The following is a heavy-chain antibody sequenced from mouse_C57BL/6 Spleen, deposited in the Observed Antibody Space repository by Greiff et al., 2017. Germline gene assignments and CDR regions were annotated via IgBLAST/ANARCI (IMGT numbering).Heavy chain of an antibody. D-gene: IGHD1-1*01. CDR3: ARSGSSHWYFDV. CDR1: GYTFTDYY. CDR2: INPYNGGT. Sequence: EVQLQQSGPVLVKPGASVKMSCKASGYTFTDYYMNWVKQSHGKSLEWSGVINPYNGGTSYNQKFKGKATLTVDKSSSTAYMELNSLTSDDSAVYYCARSGSSHWYFDVWGTGTTVTVSS. V-gene: IGHV1-19*01. J-gene: IGHJ1*03.